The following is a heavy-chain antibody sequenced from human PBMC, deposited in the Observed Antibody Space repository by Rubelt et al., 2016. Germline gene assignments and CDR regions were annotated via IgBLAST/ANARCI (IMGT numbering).Heavy chain of an antibody. CDR1: GFTFGDYA. Sequence: EVQLVESGGGLVQPGRSLRLSCTTSGFTFGDYAMSWFRQAPGKGLEWVGFIRSKTYGGTTEYAASVKGRFTISRDGSKRMAVLQMNSLKTEDTAVYYCTRDRPIDYWGQGTLVTVSS. CDR3: TRDRPIDY. V-gene: IGHV3-49*01. CDR2: IRSKTYGGTT. J-gene: IGHJ4*02.